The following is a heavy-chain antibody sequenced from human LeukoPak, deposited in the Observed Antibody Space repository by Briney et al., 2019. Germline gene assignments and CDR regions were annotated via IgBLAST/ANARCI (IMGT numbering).Heavy chain of an antibody. V-gene: IGHV3-23*01. CDR2: ISGSGGST. Sequence: GGSLRLSCAASGFTFSSYGMSWVRQAPGKGLEWVSAISGSGGSTYYADSVKGRFTISRDNSKNTLYLQMNSLRAEDTAVYYCAKADSSGYPNTNFDYWGQGTLVTVSS. CDR3: AKADSSGYPNTNFDY. D-gene: IGHD3-22*01. J-gene: IGHJ4*02. CDR1: GFTFSSYG.